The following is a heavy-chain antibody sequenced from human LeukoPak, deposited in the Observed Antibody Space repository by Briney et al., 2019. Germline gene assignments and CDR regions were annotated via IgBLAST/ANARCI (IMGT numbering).Heavy chain of an antibody. CDR1: GYTFTSYG. CDR2: ISAYNGNT. CDR3: ARGGPRYCSSTSCMHPLDY. D-gene: IGHD2-2*01. J-gene: IGHJ4*02. Sequence: ASVKVSCKASGYTFTSYGIGWVRQAPGQGLEWMGWISAYNGNTNYAQKLQGRVTMTTDTSTSTAYMELRSLRSDDTAVYYCARGGPRYCSSTSCMHPLDYWGQGTLVTVSS. V-gene: IGHV1-18*01.